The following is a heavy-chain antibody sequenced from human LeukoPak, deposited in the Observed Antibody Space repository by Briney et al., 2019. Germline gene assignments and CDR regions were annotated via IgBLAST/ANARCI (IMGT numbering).Heavy chain of an antibody. V-gene: IGHV6-1*01. CDR3: ARDFDY. J-gene: IGHJ4*02. CDR1: GDSVSSNTAS. CDR2: TYYRSEWYY. Sequence: SQTLSLTCAISGDSVSSNTASWNWIRQSPSRGLEWLGRTYYRSEWYYDYAVSVKSRITINPGTSRNQFSLQLNSVIPEDTAVYYCARDFDYWGQGTLVTVSS.